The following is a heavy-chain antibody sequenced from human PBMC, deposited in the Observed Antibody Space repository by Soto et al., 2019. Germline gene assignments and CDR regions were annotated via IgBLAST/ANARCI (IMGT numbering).Heavy chain of an antibody. J-gene: IGHJ6*02. V-gene: IGHV5-51*01. CDR2: IYPGDSDT. D-gene: IGHD2-21*01. Sequence: PGDSLKISCKGSGYSFTSYYISSARQVPGKGPEWMGVIYPGDSDTSYSPSFQGQVTISADKSISTAYLQWSSLKASDTAMYYCARFCGGHSYYYYYCMDVWGQETMVTVSS. CDR1: GYSFTSYY. CDR3: ARFCGGHSYYYYYCMDV.